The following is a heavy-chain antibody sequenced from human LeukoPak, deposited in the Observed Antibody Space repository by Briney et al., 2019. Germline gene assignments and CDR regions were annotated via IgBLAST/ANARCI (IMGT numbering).Heavy chain of an antibody. CDR1: GGSINNYY. V-gene: IGHV4-4*07. Sequence: PSETLSLTCIVSGGSINNYYWSWIRQPAGKGLEWIGRIYTSGSTNYNPSLKSRVTMSVDTSKNQFSLKLSSVTAADTAVYYCATEAGLQSRTLDYWGQGTLVTVSS. D-gene: IGHD4-11*01. CDR3: ATEAGLQSRTLDY. CDR2: IYTSGST. J-gene: IGHJ4*02.